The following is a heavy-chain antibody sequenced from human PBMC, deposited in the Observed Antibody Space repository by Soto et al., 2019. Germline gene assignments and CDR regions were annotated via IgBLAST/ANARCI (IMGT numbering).Heavy chain of an antibody. CDR1: GFSLTTSGVG. CDR2: IYWDDDK. Sequence: QITLNESGPTQVKPRQTLTLTCTFSGFSLTTSGVGVGWIRQSPGKAPEWLARIYWDDDKRYSPALKSRLTNTKDTSKTQVVLTMADLDPADTATYYCAHRVLRTVFGLVTTTAIYFDFWGQGTPVAVSS. D-gene: IGHD3-3*01. V-gene: IGHV2-5*02. J-gene: IGHJ4*02. CDR3: AHRVLRTVFGLVTTTAIYFDF.